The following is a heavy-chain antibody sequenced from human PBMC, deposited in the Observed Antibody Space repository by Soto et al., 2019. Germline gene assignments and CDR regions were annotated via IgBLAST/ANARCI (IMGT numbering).Heavy chain of an antibody. V-gene: IGHV3-30*18. CDR3: AKVGYSSSWYWGVDY. CDR2: ISYDGSNK. CDR1: GFTFSSYG. D-gene: IGHD6-13*01. J-gene: IGHJ4*02. Sequence: GGSLRLSCAASGFTFSSYGMHWVRQAPGKGLEWVAVISYDGSNKYYADSVKGRFTISRDNSKNTLYLQMNSLRAEDTAVYYCAKVGYSSSWYWGVDYWGQGTLVTVSS.